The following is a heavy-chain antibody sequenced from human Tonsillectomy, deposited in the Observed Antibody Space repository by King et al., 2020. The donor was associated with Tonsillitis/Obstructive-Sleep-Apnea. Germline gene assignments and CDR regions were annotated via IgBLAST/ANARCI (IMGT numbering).Heavy chain of an antibody. CDR2: IYWNDDK. V-gene: IGHV2-5*01. CDR3: AHSPHLYDSRGYYSESHAFDI. CDR1: GFSLSTSGVG. D-gene: IGHD3-22*01. Sequence: TLKESGPTLVKPTRTLTLTCTFSGFSLSTSGVGVGWIRQPPRKALEWLALIYWNDDKRYSPSLKSRLTITKDTSKNQVVLTMTNMDPVDAATYYCAHSPHLYDSRGYYSESHAFDIWGQGTMVTVCS. J-gene: IGHJ3*02.